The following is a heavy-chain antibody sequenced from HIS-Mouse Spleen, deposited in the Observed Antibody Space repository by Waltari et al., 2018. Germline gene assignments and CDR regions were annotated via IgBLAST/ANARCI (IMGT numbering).Heavy chain of an antibody. Sequence: QLQLQESGPGLVKPSETLSLTCTVSGGSISSSSYYWGWIRQPPGKGLDWIWSIYYSGCTYYNPSLKSRVTISVDTSKTQFSLKLSSVTAADTAVYYCAREIPYSSSWYDWYFDLWGRDTLVTVSS. V-gene: IGHV4-39*07. CDR3: AREIPYSSSWYDWYFDL. CDR1: GGSISSSSYY. J-gene: IGHJ2*01. CDR2: IYYSGCT. D-gene: IGHD6-13*01.